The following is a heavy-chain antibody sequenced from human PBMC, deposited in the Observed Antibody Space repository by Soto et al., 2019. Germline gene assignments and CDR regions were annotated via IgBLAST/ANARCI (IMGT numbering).Heavy chain of an antibody. Sequence: PSDTLSLTCTFSVVSVNSDNFYCSWIRQPPGKGLEWIGYVFHIGNTNYSPSLKSRVTMSIDTSRNQFSLRLSSVTAADTAVYFCARHHIAVNAEFFDSWGRGNIVTVSS. CDR3: ARHHIAVNAEFFDS. CDR1: VVSVNSDNFY. CDR2: VFHIGNT. J-gene: IGHJ4*01. D-gene: IGHD2-15*01. V-gene: IGHV4-61*01.